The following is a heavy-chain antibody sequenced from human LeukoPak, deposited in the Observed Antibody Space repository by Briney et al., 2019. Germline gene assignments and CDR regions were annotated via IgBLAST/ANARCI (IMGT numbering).Heavy chain of an antibody. Sequence: ASVKVSCKASGGTFSSYAISWVRQAPGQGLEWMGWISAYNGNTNYAQKLQGRVTMTTDTSTSTAYMELRSLRSDDTAVYYCASNLDTAMVTLDYWGQGTLVTVSS. CDR1: GGTFSSYA. CDR2: ISAYNGNT. CDR3: ASNLDTAMVTLDY. D-gene: IGHD5-18*01. J-gene: IGHJ4*02. V-gene: IGHV1-18*01.